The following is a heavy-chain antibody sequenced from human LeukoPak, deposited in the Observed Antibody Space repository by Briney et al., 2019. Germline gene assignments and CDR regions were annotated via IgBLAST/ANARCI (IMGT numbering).Heavy chain of an antibody. CDR3: ARAGLSSGYDY. D-gene: IGHD6-19*01. V-gene: IGHV3-11*05. Sequence: GGSLRLSCAASGFTVSSNFMSWVRQAPGKGLEWVSYISSSSSYTNYADSVKGRFTISRDNAKNSLYLQMNSLRAEDTAVYYCARAGLSSGYDYWGQGTLVTVSS. J-gene: IGHJ4*02. CDR2: ISSSSSYT. CDR1: GFTVSSNF.